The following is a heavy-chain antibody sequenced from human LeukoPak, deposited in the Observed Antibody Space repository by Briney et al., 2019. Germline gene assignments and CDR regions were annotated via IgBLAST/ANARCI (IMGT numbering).Heavy chain of an antibody. D-gene: IGHD6-6*01. CDR3: ARHFAYRSSSYLDY. J-gene: IGHJ4*02. CDR1: GGSVSSYY. V-gene: IGHV4-59*08. Sequence: PSETLSLTCSVSGGSVSSYYWSCIPQPPGKGLEWIGYVYYTGSTNYNPSLKSRVTVFEDKSKNQFSLRLYSVTVADTAVYYCARHFAYRSSSYLDYWGQGSLVTVSS. CDR2: VYYTGST.